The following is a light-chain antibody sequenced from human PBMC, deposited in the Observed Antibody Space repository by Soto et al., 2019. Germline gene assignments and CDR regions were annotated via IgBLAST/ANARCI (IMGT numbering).Light chain of an antibody. CDR1: GSDVGGYKY. CDR3: GSYASSSPFV. V-gene: IGLV2-14*01. CDR2: GVS. Sequence: QSALTQPASVSGSPGQSSTISCTGTGSDVGGYKYVSWYQQLPGKAPKLMIYGVSYRPSGVSDRFSGSKSGNTASLIISGLQAEDEADYYCGSYASSSPFVFGTGTKVTVL. J-gene: IGLJ1*01.